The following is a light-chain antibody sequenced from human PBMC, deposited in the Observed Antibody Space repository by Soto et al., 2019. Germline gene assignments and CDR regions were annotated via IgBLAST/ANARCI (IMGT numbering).Light chain of an antibody. V-gene: IGLV1-47*01. J-gene: IGLJ1*01. CDR3: AAWDDSLSGYV. Sequence: QSVLTQPPSASGTPGQRVTISCSGSSSNIGSNSVYWYQQLPGPAPKLLIYRNSQRPSGVPDRFSGSKSGTSASLAISGLRSEDEADYFCAAWDDSLSGYVFGSGTKVTVL. CDR2: RNS. CDR1: SSNIGSNS.